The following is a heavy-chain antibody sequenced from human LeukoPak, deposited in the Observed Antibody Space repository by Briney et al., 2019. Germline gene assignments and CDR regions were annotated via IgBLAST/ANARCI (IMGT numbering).Heavy chain of an antibody. J-gene: IGHJ3*02. CDR1: GGTFSSYA. CDR3: ATEGGSYGAFDI. V-gene: IGHV1-69*13. CDR2: IIPIFGTA. D-gene: IGHD1-26*01. Sequence: ASVKVSCKASGGTFSSYAISWVRQAPGQGLEWMGGIIPIFGTANYAQKFQGRVTITADESTSTAYMELSSLRSEDTAVYYCATEGGSYGAFDIWGQGTMVTVSS.